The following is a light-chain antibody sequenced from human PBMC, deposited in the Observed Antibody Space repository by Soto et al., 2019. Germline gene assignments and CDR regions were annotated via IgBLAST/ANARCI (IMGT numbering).Light chain of an antibody. CDR1: QSVSSSY. Sequence: EIVLTQSPGTLSLSPGERATLSCRASQSVSSSYLAWYQQKPGQAPRLLIYGASSRATGIPDRFSGSGSGTDFTLTISRLEPEDFAVYYCQQYGSSRKFGQGTKVALK. CDR2: GAS. J-gene: IGKJ1*01. CDR3: QQYGSSRK. V-gene: IGKV3-20*01.